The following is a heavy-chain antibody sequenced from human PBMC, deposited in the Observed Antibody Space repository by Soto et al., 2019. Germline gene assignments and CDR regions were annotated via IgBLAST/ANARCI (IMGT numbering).Heavy chain of an antibody. V-gene: IGHV5-51*01. CDR2: IYPGDSDT. Sequence: GESLKISCKGSGYSFSTYWIAWVRQMPGKGLEWMGIIYPGDSDTRYSLSLQGQVTISADKSISTAYLQWSSLKASDTAIYYCARRPPEGGTMDVWGQGTTVTVSS. J-gene: IGHJ6*02. CDR3: ARRPPEGGTMDV. D-gene: IGHD3-16*01. CDR1: GYSFSTYW.